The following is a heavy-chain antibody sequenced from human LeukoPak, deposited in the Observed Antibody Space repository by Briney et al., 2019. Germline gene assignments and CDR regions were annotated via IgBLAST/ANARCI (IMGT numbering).Heavy chain of an antibody. D-gene: IGHD6-19*01. Sequence: GASVKVSCKASGYTFTSYGISWVRQAPGQGLEWMGWISAYNGNTNYAQKLQGRVTMTTDTSTSTAYMELRSLRSDDTAVYYCARDPTMYLFGGIAVAGTFDYWGQGTLVTVSS. CDR2: ISAYNGNT. V-gene: IGHV1-18*01. J-gene: IGHJ4*02. CDR3: ARDPTMYLFGGIAVAGTFDY. CDR1: GYTFTSYG.